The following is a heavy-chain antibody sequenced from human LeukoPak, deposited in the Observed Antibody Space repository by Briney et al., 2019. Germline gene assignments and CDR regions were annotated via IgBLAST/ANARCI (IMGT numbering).Heavy chain of an antibody. J-gene: IGHJ4*01. CDR1: GFTFNTYW. CDR2: IRSDGSST. Sequence: PGGSLRLSCAASGFTFNTYWMHWVRQAPGKGLVWVSRIRSDGSSTSYADSVRGRFTISRDNAKNTLYLQMNSLRAEDTAVYYCAGALGVRDLAYFDYWGHGTLVTVSS. D-gene: IGHD3-10*01. CDR3: AGALGVRDLAYFDY. V-gene: IGHV3-74*01.